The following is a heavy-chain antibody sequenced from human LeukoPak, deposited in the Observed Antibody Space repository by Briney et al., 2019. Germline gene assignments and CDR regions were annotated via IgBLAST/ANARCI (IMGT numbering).Heavy chain of an antibody. V-gene: IGHV3-30*02. CDR2: VRYDQSAT. J-gene: IGHJ4*02. CDR1: GFNFIIYG. Sequence: GGSLRLSCAASGFNFIIYGMHWVRQAPGKGLEWVTFVRYDQSATVYADSVQGRFAISRDNSKNTVYLQMNSLRVEDTALYFCVKDQGECPGSRCYLRFLEYWGQGILVIVSS. CDR3: VKDQGECPGSRCYLRFLEY. D-gene: IGHD3-3*01.